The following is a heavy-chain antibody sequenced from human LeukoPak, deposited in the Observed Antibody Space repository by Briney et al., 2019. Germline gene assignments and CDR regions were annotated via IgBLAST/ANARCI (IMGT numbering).Heavy chain of an antibody. CDR3: ARGGDYVGVAARIDL. CDR2: ITTRANII. V-gene: IGHV3-11*01. J-gene: IGHJ5*02. D-gene: IGHD4-23*01. CDR1: GFTVNSNH. Sequence: GGSLRLSCAASGFTVNSNHMNWVRQTPGKGLEWISYITTRANIIYHVDAVQGRFTVSADTAKNSLYLQMNNLRAEDTALYFCARGGDYVGVAARIDLWGQGTLVTVSS.